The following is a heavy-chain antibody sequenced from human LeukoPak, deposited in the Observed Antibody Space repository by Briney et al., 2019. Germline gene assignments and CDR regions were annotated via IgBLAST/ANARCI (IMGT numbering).Heavy chain of an antibody. V-gene: IGHV3-21*01. CDR3: ARSDYYYDGSVYYDTPDY. J-gene: IGHJ4*02. Sequence: GRSLRLSCAASGFTFSSYSMNWVRQAPGKGLEWVSSISSSGSYIYYADSVKGRFTISRDNAKNSLYLQMNSLRAEDTAVYYCARSDYYYDGSVYYDTPDYWGQGTLVTVSS. D-gene: IGHD3-22*01. CDR2: ISSSGSYI. CDR1: GFTFSSYS.